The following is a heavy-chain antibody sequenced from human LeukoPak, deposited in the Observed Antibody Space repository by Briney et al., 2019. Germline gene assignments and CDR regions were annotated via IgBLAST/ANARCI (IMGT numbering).Heavy chain of an antibody. D-gene: IGHD6-13*01. CDR2: IYWDDDK. CDR3: AHRHGSSWSKRYFFDY. Sequence: SGPTLVNPTQTLTLTCTFSGFSLSTSGVGVGWIRQPPGKALEWLALIYWDDDKRYSPSLKSRLTITKDTSKNQVVLTMTNMDPVDTATYYCAHRHGSSWSKRYFFDYWGQGTLVTVSS. CDR1: GFSLSTSGVG. V-gene: IGHV2-5*02. J-gene: IGHJ4*02.